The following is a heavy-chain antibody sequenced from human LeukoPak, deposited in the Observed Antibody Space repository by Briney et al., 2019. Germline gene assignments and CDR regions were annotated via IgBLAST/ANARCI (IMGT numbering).Heavy chain of an antibody. Sequence: RASETTSLTCTVSGGSISSYYWSWIRQPPGKGLELIGYIYYTGSTNYNPSLKSRVTISVDTSKNQFSLKLSSVTAAGTAVYYCARRSNIVGASFYLDYWGQGTVVTVSS. CDR2: IYYTGST. D-gene: IGHD1-26*01. V-gene: IGHV4-59*01. CDR3: ARRSNIVGASFYLDY. J-gene: IGHJ4*02. CDR1: GGSISSYY.